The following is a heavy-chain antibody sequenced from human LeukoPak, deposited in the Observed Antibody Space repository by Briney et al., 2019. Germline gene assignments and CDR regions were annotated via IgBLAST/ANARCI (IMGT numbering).Heavy chain of an antibody. V-gene: IGHV4-39*07. D-gene: IGHD3-9*01. Sequence: PSETLSLTCTVSGGSISSSSYYWGWIRQPPGKGLEWIGSIYYSGSTYYNPSLKSRVTISVDTSKNQFSLKLSSVTAADTAVYYCARDHYDILTGYSSWFDPWGQGTLVTVSS. CDR2: IYYSGST. CDR1: GGSISSSSYY. J-gene: IGHJ5*02. CDR3: ARDHYDILTGYSSWFDP.